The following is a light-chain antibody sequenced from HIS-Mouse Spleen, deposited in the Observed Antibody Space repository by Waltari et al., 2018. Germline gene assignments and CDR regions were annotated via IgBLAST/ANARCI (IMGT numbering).Light chain of an antibody. V-gene: IGLV3-27*01. CDR3: YSAADNNLGV. Sequence: SYELTQPSSVSVSPGQTARITCSGDVLAKKYARWFQQKPGQAPVLVIYKDSERPSGIPERCSGSSSGTTGTLTISGAQVEDEADYYCYSAADNNLGVFGGGTKLTVL. J-gene: IGLJ3*02. CDR1: VLAKKY. CDR2: KDS.